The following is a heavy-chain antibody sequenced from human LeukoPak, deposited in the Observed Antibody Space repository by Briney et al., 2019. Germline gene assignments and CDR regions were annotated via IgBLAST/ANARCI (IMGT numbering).Heavy chain of an antibody. J-gene: IGHJ4*02. CDR2: ISYDGSNK. Sequence: PGGSLRLSCAVSGFTFSSYGMHWVRQAPGKGLEWVAVISYDGSNKYYADSVKGRFTISRDNSKNTLYLQMNSLRAEDTAVYYCAKDRNYCGGDCYTRDYWGQGTLVTVSS. CDR1: GFTFSSYG. CDR3: AKDRNYCGGDCYTRDY. D-gene: IGHD2-21*02. V-gene: IGHV3-30*18.